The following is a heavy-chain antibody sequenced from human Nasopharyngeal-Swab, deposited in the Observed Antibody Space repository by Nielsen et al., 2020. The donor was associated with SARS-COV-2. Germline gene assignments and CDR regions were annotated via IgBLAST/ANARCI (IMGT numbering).Heavy chain of an antibody. V-gene: IGHV3-33*01. CDR2: IWYDGSNK. D-gene: IGHD2-2*01. J-gene: IGHJ4*02. Sequence: GESLKISCAASGFTFSGYGMHWVRQAPGKGLEWVAVIWYDGSNKYYADSVKGRFTISRDNSKNTLYLQMNSLRAEDTAVYYCARAIYCSSTSCFGFDYWGQGTLVTVSS. CDR3: ARAIYCSSTSCFGFDY. CDR1: GFTFSGYG.